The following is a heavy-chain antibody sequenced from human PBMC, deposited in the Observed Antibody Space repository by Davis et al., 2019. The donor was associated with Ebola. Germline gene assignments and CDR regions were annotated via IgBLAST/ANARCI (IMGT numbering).Heavy chain of an antibody. CDR1: GFTFSSYS. V-gene: IGHV3-48*01. J-gene: IGHJ4*02. CDR2: IRSSSGTI. CDR3: ARDSDDYSFDY. D-gene: IGHD4-11*01. Sequence: GESLKISCAASGFTFSSYSMNWVRQAPGKGLEWVSYIRSSSGTIYYADSVKGRFTISRDNAKNSLYLQMNSLRPEDTAVYYCARDSDDYSFDYWGQGTLVTVSS.